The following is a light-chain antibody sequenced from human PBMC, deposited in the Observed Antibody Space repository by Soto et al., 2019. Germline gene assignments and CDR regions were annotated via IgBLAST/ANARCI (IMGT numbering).Light chain of an antibody. CDR2: DAS. V-gene: IGKV1-33*01. CDR3: QHYDHLLWT. J-gene: IGKJ1*01. CDR1: QAINNY. Sequence: DIQMTQSPSSLSASVGDRVTITCQASQAINNYLNWYQQKPGKAPKLLIYDASSLQTGVPSRFSGSGSGTDFTFTISRLQPEDFATYYCQHYDHLLWTFGQGTKVDI.